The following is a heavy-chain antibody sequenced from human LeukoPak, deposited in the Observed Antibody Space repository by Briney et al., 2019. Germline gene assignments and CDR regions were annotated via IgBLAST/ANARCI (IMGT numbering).Heavy chain of an antibody. Sequence: KASETLSLTCAVYGGSFSGYYWSWIRQPPGKGLEWIGEINHGGSTNYNPSLKSRVTISVDTSKNQFFLKLSSVTAADTAVYYCARGGGVTGYYFDYWGQGILVTVSS. J-gene: IGHJ4*02. CDR2: INHGGST. CDR3: ARGGGVTGYYFDY. V-gene: IGHV4-34*01. D-gene: IGHD2-21*02. CDR1: GGSFSGYY.